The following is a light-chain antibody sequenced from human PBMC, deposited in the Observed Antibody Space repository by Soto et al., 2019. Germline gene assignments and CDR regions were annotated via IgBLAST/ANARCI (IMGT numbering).Light chain of an antibody. CDR1: QSVSSSY. CDR2: GAS. J-gene: IGKJ1*01. CDR3: QLYDSSPRT. V-gene: IGKV3-20*01. Sequence: EIVLTQSPGTLSLSPGERATLSCRASQSVSSSYLAWYQQKPGQAPRLLIYGASSRATGIPDRFSGSGSGTDFTLIISRLEPEDFAVYYCQLYDSSPRTFGQGTKVEIK.